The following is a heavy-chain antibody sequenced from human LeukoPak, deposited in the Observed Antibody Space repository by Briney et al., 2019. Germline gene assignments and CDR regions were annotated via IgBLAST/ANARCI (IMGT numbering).Heavy chain of an antibody. CDR2: VYHHGNT. V-gene: IGHV4-38-2*02. D-gene: IGHD3-10*01. Sequence: SETLSLTCSVSGFSISTGYSWGWIRQPPGKGLEWIGTVYHHGNTYFNPSLMSRVTISLDTSKNQFSLRLTSVTAADTTKYYCAREVESWFGDLLSYFDSWGQGIQVIVSS. CDR3: AREVESWFGDLLSYFDS. CDR1: GFSISTGYS. J-gene: IGHJ4*02.